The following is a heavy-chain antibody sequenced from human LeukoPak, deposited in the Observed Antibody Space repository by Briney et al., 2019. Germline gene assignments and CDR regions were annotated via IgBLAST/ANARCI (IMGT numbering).Heavy chain of an antibody. D-gene: IGHD3-22*01. V-gene: IGHV1-2*02. CDR2: INPNSGGT. CDR1: GYTLTGYY. Sequence: ASVKVSCKASGYTLTGYYMHWVRQAPGQGLEWMGWINPNSGGTDYAQKFQGRVTMTRDTSISTAYMELSRLRSDDTAVYYCARGRDSSGYYPYWGQGTLVTVSS. CDR3: ARGRDSSGYYPY. J-gene: IGHJ4*02.